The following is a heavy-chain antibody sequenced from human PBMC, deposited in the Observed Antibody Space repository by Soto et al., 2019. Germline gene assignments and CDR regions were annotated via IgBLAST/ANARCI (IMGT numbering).Heavy chain of an antibody. CDR1: GGSFRGFY. J-gene: IGHJ6*02. CDR2: MNHSGST. V-gene: IGHV4-34*01. Sequence: QVQLQQWGAGLLKPSETLSLTCAVYGGSFRGFYWSWLRQPPGKGLEWIGAMNHSGSTNYNPSLKSRVTISVDTPRTKFSLRLSSVTAADTGVYYCARATNYYYFAMDVWGHGTTVTVSS. D-gene: IGHD4-17*01. CDR3: ARATNYYYFAMDV.